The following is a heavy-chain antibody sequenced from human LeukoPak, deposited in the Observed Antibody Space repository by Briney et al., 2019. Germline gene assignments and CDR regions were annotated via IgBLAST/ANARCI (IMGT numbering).Heavy chain of an antibody. V-gene: IGHV3-74*01. CDR1: GFTFTSYW. CDR2: INSDGSST. D-gene: IGHD3-10*01. CDR3: AREGNYCGSGSYYKPLDY. Sequence: GGSLRLSCAASGFTFTSYWMHWVRQAPGKGLVWVSRINSDGSSTSHADSVKGRFTISRDNAENTLYLQMNSLRAEDMAVYYCAREGNYCGSGSYYKPLDYWGQGTLVTVSS. J-gene: IGHJ4*02.